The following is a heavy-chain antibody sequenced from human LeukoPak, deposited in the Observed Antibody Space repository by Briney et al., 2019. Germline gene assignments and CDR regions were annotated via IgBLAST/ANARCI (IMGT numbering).Heavy chain of an antibody. D-gene: IGHD3-3*01. CDR2: IKSKTDGGTT. Sequence: GGSLRLSCAASGFTFSNAWMNWVRQAPGKGLEWVGRIKSKTDGGTTDYAAPVKGRFTISRDDSKNTLYLRMNSLKTEDTAVYYCTTAHYDFWSGHVDYWGQGTLVTVSS. CDR1: GFTFSNAW. V-gene: IGHV3-15*07. CDR3: TTAHYDFWSGHVDY. J-gene: IGHJ4*02.